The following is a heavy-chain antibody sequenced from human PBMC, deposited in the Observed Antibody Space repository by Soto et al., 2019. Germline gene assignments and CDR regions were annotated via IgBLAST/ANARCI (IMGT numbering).Heavy chain of an antibody. Sequence: ASVKVSCKASGYTFTSYYMHWVRQAPGQGLEWMGIINPSGGSTSYADSVKGRFTISRDNAKNSLYLQMNSLRAEDTAVYYCARVMAYGDYCFDYWGQGTLVTVSS. D-gene: IGHD4-17*01. CDR1: GYTFTSYY. CDR3: ARVMAYGDYCFDY. J-gene: IGHJ4*02. CDR2: INPSGGST. V-gene: IGHV1-46*04.